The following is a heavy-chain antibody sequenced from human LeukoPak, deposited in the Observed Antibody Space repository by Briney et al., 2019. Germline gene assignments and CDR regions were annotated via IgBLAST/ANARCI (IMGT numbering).Heavy chain of an antibody. V-gene: IGHV5-51*01. CDR2: IYPGDSDT. J-gene: IGHJ6*02. CDR3: ATTLGNCGGDCYSPYYYYGMDV. D-gene: IGHD2-21*02. Sequence: GESLKISCKGSGYSLTSYWIGWVRQMPGKGLEWMGIIYPGDSDTRYSPSFQGQVTISADKSISTAYLQWSSLKASDTAMYYCATTLGNCGGDCYSPYYYYGMDVWGQGTTVTVSS. CDR1: GYSLTSYW.